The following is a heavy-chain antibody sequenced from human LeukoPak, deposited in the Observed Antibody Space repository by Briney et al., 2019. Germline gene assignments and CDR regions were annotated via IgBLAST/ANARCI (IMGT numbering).Heavy chain of an antibody. CDR2: ISAYNGNT. Sequence: WASVKVSCKASGYTFTSYGISWVRQAPGQGLEWMGWISAYNGNTNYAQKLQGRVTMTTDTSTSTAYMELRSLRSDDTAVYYCARSNLNYYDSSGYRGGFDYWGQGTLVTVSS. CDR3: ARSNLNYYDSSGYRGGFDY. D-gene: IGHD3-22*01. V-gene: IGHV1-18*01. J-gene: IGHJ4*02. CDR1: GYTFTSYG.